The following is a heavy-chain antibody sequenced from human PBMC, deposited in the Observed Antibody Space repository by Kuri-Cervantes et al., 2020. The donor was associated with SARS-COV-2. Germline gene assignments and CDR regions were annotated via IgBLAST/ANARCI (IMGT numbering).Heavy chain of an antibody. V-gene: IGHV3-74*01. D-gene: IGHD5-18*01. CDR2: INPDGSYT. CDR1: GFTFSGHW. Sequence: ETLSLTCAASGFTFSGHWIHWVCQAPGKGLVWVSRINPDGSYTNNADSVKGRFTLSRDNSKNTLYLQMNSLRAEDTAVYYCAKVSVQLEFDAFDIWGQGTMVTVSS. CDR3: AKVSVQLEFDAFDI. J-gene: IGHJ3*02.